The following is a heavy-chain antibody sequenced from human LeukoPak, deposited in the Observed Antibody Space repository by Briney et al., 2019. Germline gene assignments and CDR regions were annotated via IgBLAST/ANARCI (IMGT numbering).Heavy chain of an antibody. CDR1: GFTFSSYG. J-gene: IGHJ5*02. D-gene: IGHD3-10*01. CDR3: ARLRGYGSGNYPVEP. V-gene: IGHV3-33*01. CDR2: IWYDGSNK. Sequence: GGSLRLSCAASGFTFSSYGMHWVRQAPGKGLEWVAVIWYDGSNKYYADSVKGRFTISRDNSKNTLYLQMNSLRAEDTAVYYCARLRGYGSGNYPVEPWGQGTLVTVSS.